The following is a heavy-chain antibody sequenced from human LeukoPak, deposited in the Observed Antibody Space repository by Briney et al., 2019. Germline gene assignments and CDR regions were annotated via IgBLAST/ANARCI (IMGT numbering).Heavy chain of an antibody. D-gene: IGHD2-2*01. J-gene: IGHJ6*03. Sequence: SKTLSLTCTVSGGSISSYYWCWIQQPPGKGLEWMGYIYYSGSTNYNPSLKSRVTISVDTSKNQFSLKLSSVTAADTAVYYCARVPCSSTSCYHYYYYMDVWGKGTTVTVSS. CDR3: ARVPCSSTSCYHYYYYMDV. V-gene: IGHV4-59*01. CDR1: GGSISSYY. CDR2: IYYSGST.